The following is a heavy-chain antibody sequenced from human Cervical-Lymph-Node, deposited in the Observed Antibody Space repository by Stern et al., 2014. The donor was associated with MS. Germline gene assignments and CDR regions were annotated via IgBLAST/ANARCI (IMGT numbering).Heavy chain of an antibody. V-gene: IGHV4-59*08. J-gene: IGHJ4*02. D-gene: IGHD3-3*01. CDR2: VHYSGTT. CDR3: AGSGTYYPDY. CDR1: GGSISSYY. Sequence: QVQLVQSGPGLVKPSETLSLTCSVSGGSISSYYWNWIRQPPGKGLEWIANVHYSGTTHYNPSLKSRVTILLDTPLTKISLKLTSVTAADTAVYYCAGSGTYYPDYWGQGILVTVSS.